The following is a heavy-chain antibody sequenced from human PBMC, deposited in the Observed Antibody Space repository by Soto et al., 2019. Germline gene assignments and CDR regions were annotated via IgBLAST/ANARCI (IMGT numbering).Heavy chain of an antibody. J-gene: IGHJ6*02. CDR3: ARISGSPGGYYYSGMDV. D-gene: IGHD5-12*01. Sequence: GESLKISCKGSGYSFTSYWIGWVRQMPGKGLEWMGIIYPGDSDTRYSPSFQGQVTISADKSISTAYLQWSSLKASDTAMYYCARISGSPGGYYYSGMDVWGQGTTVTVSS. CDR1: GYSFTSYW. CDR2: IYPGDSDT. V-gene: IGHV5-51*01.